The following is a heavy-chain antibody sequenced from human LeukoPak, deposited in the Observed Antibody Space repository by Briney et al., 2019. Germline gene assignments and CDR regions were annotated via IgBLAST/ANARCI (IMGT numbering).Heavy chain of an antibody. CDR3: ARLSLYYDILTGYSFGWFDP. CDR1: GGSISSYY. V-gene: IGHV4-4*07. D-gene: IGHD3-9*01. CDR2: IYTSGST. Sequence: SETLSLTCSVSGGSISSYYWSWIRQPAGKGLEWIGRIYTSGSTNYNPSLKSRVTISVDTSKNQFSLKLSSVTAADTAVYYCARLSLYYDILTGYSFGWFDPWGQGTLVTVSS. J-gene: IGHJ5*02.